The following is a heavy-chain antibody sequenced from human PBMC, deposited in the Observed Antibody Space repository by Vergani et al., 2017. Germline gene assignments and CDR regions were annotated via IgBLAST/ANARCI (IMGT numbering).Heavy chain of an antibody. J-gene: IGHJ4*02. CDR3: AKDPGWGCSGGSCYHFDY. D-gene: IGHD2-15*01. CDR1: GFTFSSYG. Sequence: QVQLVESGGGVVQPGRSLRLSCAASGFTFSSYGMHWVRQAPGKGLEWVAVISYDGSNKYYADSVKGRFTISRDNSKNTLYLQMNRLRAEDTAVYYCAKDPGWGCSGGSCYHFDYWGQGTLVTVSS. CDR2: ISYDGSNK. V-gene: IGHV3-30*18.